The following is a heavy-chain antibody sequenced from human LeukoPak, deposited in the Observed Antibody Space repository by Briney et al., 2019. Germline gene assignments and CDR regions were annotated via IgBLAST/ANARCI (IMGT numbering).Heavy chain of an antibody. CDR1: GYTFTSYG. V-gene: IGHV1-18*01. Sequence: GASVKVSCKASGYTFTSYGISWVRQAPGQGLEWMGWISAYNGNTNYAQKLQGRVTMSTDTSTSTGYMELRSLRSDDRAVYYCARGLQETLAWLKALSAFDIWGQGTMVTVSS. CDR3: ARGLQETLAWLKALSAFDI. J-gene: IGHJ3*02. CDR2: ISAYNGNT. D-gene: IGHD5-24*01.